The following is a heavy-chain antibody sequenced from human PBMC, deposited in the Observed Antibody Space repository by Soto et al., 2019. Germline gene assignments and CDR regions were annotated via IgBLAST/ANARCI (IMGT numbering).Heavy chain of an antibody. CDR3: AHSDGGYEIIYFDF. D-gene: IGHD5-12*01. CDR2: IYYNDDR. J-gene: IGHJ4*02. CDR1: GFSFTTAGVA. Sequence: SGPTLVNPTQTLTLTCTFSGFSFTTAGVAVGWIRQTPGGALEWLTPIYYNDDRRFSPSLKTRLTITGDTSKNQVVLSLTNVDPGDTATYFCAHSDGGYEIIYFDFWGQGIPVTVSS. V-gene: IGHV2-5*01.